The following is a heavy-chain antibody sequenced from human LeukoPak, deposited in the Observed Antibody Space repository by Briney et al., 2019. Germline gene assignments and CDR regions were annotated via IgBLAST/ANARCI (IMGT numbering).Heavy chain of an antibody. V-gene: IGHV4-61*01. CDR3: AREDYYDSSGYFY. Sequence: SETLSHTCTVSGGSVSSGSYYWSWIRQPPGKGLEWIGYIYYSGSTNYNPSLKSRVTISVDTSKNQFSLKLSSVTAADTAVYYCAREDYYDSSGYFYWGQGTLVTVSS. D-gene: IGHD3-22*01. CDR1: GGSVSSGSYY. J-gene: IGHJ4*02. CDR2: IYYSGST.